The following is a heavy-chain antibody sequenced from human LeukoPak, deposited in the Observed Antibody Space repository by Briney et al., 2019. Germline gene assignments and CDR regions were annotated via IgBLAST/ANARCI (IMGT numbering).Heavy chain of an antibody. J-gene: IGHJ4*02. D-gene: IGHD6-19*01. CDR3: ARRGYSSGWYYFAY. V-gene: IGHV4-39*01. CDR2: IYYSGST. CDR1: GGSISSSSYY. Sequence: SETLSLTCTVSGGSISSSSYYWGWIRQPPGKGLEWIGSIYYSGSTYYNPSLKSRVTISVDTSKNQFSLKLSSVTAADTAVYYCARRGYSSGWYYFAYWGQGTLVTVSS.